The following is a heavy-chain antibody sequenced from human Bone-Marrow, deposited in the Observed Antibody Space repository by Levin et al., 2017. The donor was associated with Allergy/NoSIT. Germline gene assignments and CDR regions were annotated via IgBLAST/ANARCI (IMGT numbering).Heavy chain of an antibody. J-gene: IGHJ4*02. CDR1: GDSISDYY. V-gene: IGHV4-59*01. CDR3: AGGSGWLTDY. CDR2: IYKSGNT. Sequence: MASETLSLTCTVSGDSISDYYRNWFRQPPGKGLEWIGYIYKSGNTNYNPSLKNRVAISEDTSRNQFSLKLSSVTAADTAVYYCAGGSGWLTDYWGQGTLVIVSS. D-gene: IGHD6-19*01.